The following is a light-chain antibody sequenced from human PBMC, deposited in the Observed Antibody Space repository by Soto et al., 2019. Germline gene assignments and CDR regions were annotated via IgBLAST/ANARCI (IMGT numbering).Light chain of an antibody. V-gene: IGLV2-14*01. J-gene: IGLJ1*01. CDR3: SSYTSSSTSYV. Sequence: QSVLTQPASVSGSPGQSITISCTGTSSDVGTYNYVSWYQLHPGKAPKLMIYEVSNRPSGVSNRFSGSKSGNTASLTISGLQAEDEADYYCSSYTSSSTSYVFGTGTKVTVL. CDR2: EVS. CDR1: SSDVGTYNY.